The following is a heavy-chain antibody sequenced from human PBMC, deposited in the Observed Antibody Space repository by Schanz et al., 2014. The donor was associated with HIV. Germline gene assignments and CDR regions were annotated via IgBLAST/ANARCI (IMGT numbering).Heavy chain of an antibody. J-gene: IGHJ6*02. V-gene: IGHV1-69*01. Sequence: QVQLVQSGAEVKKPGSSVKVSCKASGGTFSSYGIYWVRQAPGQGLEWMGGIIPIFGTVNYAQKFQGRVTITAVESTRTAYMELSSLRSEDTAVFYCARVVVDVLPSGNHYYYGMDVWGQGTTVTVSS. CDR1: GGTFSSYG. CDR3: ARVVVDVLPSGNHYYYGMDV. CDR2: IIPIFGTV. D-gene: IGHD2-15*01.